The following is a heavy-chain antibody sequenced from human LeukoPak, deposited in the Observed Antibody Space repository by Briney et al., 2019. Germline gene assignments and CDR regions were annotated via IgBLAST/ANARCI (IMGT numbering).Heavy chain of an antibody. J-gene: IGHJ3*02. CDR3: ARPFSIPDDAFDI. CDR2: ISGSGGST. Sequence: GGSLRLSCAASGFTFSSYAMSWVRQAPGKGLEWVSAISGSGGSTYYADSVKGRFTISRDNSKNTLYLQMNSLRAEDTAVYYCARPFSIPDDAFDIWGQGTMITVSS. CDR1: GFTFSSYA. V-gene: IGHV3-23*01. D-gene: IGHD3-3*02.